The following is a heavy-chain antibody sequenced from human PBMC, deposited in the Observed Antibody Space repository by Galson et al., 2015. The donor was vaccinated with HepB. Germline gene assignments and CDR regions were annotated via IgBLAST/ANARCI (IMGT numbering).Heavy chain of an antibody. CDR3: ARAPPYDILSGYYYYFDY. D-gene: IGHD3-9*01. J-gene: IGHJ4*02. V-gene: IGHV1-69*06. Sequence: SVKVSCKASGGTFSSYAISWVRQAPGQGLEWMGGIIPIFGTANYAQKFQGRVTITADKSTSTAYMELSSLRSEDTAVYYCARAPPYDILSGYYYYFDYWGQGTLVTVSS. CDR1: GGTFSSYA. CDR2: IIPIFGTA.